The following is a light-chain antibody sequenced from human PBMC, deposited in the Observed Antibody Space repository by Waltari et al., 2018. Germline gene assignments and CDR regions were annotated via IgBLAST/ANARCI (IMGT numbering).Light chain of an antibody. J-gene: IGKJ4*01. CDR1: QSVSSY. CDR3: YQRTNWLT. V-gene: IGKV3-11*01. CDR2: AAS. Sequence: EIVLTQSPATLSLSPGERDTLSCRASQSVSSYLAWLQQKPGQAPGLLIYAASNRAAGVPARVSGSGSGTDFTLTISSLQPEDFAVYYCYQRTNWLTFGGGTKVEMK.